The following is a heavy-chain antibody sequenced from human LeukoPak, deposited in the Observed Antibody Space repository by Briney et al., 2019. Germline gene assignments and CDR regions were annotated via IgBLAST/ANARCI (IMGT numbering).Heavy chain of an antibody. CDR2: IYYSGST. CDR3: ARRVRGYLYGMDV. CDR1: GGSISSYY. V-gene: IGHV4-59*01. D-gene: IGHD5-12*01. Sequence: PSETLSLTCTVSGGSISSYYWSWIRQPPGKGLEWIGYIYYSGSTNYNPSLKSRVTISVDTSKNQSSLKLSSVTAADTAVYYCARRVRGYLYGMDVWGQGTTVTVSS. J-gene: IGHJ6*02.